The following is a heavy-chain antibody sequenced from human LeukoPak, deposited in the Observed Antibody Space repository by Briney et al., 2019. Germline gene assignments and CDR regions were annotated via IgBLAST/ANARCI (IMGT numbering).Heavy chain of an antibody. CDR1: GGTFSSYA. V-gene: IGHV1-69*01. Sequence: GASVKVSCKASGGTFSSYAISWVRQAPGQGLEWMGGIIPIFGTANYAQKFQGRVTITADESTSTAYMELSSLRCEDTAVYYCASRIAAAGTPGYWGQGTLSPSPQ. CDR3: ASRIAAAGTPGY. CDR2: IIPIFGTA. D-gene: IGHD6-13*01. J-gene: IGHJ4*02.